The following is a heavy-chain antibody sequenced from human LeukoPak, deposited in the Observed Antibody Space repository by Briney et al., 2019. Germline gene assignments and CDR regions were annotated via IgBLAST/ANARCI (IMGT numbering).Heavy chain of an antibody. J-gene: IGHJ6*03. D-gene: IGHD2-2*01. V-gene: IGHV1-18*01. CDR2: ISAYNGNT. CDR1: GYTFTSYG. Sequence: ASVKVSCKASGYTFTSYGISWVRQAPGQGLEWMGWISAYNGNTNYAQKLQGRVTMTTDTSTSTAYMELRSLRSDDTAVYYCARDCSSTSCHPGGYYYYYMDVWGKGTTVTVSS. CDR3: ARDCSSTSCHPGGYYYYYMDV.